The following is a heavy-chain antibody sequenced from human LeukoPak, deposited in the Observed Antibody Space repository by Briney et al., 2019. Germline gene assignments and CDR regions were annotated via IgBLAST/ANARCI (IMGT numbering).Heavy chain of an antibody. CDR1: GFTFSSYE. D-gene: IGHD3-10*01. J-gene: IGHJ4*02. CDR3: ARVSMYYYGSGSYYGRSFDY. CDR2: ISSGGSNI. V-gene: IGHV3-48*03. Sequence: GGSLSLSCAASGFTFSSYEMNWVRQAAGKGREWVSYISSGGSNIYFADSVKGRFTIFRDNAKNSLYLQMNSLRAEDTAVYYCARVSMYYYGSGSYYGRSFDYWGQGTLVTVSS.